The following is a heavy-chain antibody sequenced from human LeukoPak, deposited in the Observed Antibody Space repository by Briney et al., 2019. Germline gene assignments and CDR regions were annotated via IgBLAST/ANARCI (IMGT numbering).Heavy chain of an antibody. CDR1: GGSISSNSYY. CDR2: IYYSGST. Sequence: PSETLSLTCTVSGGSISSNSYYWGWIRQSPGKGLKWIGTIYYSGSTYYNPSLKSRVTISVDTSKNQFSLKLSSVTAADTAVYYCARQTGSGLFILPGGQGTLVTVSS. J-gene: IGHJ4*02. CDR3: ARQTGSGLFILP. V-gene: IGHV4-39*01. D-gene: IGHD3/OR15-3a*01.